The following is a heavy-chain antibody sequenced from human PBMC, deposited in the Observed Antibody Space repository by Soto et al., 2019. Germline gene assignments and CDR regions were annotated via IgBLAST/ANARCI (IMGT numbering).Heavy chain of an antibody. CDR1: GFTFSDSA. CDR3: TSSSLGAAFDI. CDR2: VRSKAKTNAT. V-gene: IGHV3-73*01. Sequence: GGSLRLSCAASGFTFSDSALHWVRQASRKGLEWVGRVRSKAKTNATAYATSVKGRFTVSRDDSKNTAYLQMNSLKTEDTAVYYCTSSSLGAAFDIWGQGTMVTVAS. J-gene: IGHJ3*02.